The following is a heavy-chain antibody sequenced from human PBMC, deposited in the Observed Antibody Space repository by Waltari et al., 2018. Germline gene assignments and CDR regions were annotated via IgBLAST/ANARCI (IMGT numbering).Heavy chain of an antibody. CDR3: ARDRGKGLYLDS. CDR2: IYRTGKT. J-gene: IGHJ4*02. D-gene: IGHD2-15*01. CDR1: GDSLTNNFW. Sequence: QVQLRESGPGLVNPSGTLSLTCIVSGDSLTNNFWWSWVRQRPGKSLEWLGQIYRTGKTNYNPSLESRVIVSIDTSNNQRSLKLTSVTAADTAIYYCARDRGKGLYLDSWGQGILVTVSP. V-gene: IGHV4-4*02.